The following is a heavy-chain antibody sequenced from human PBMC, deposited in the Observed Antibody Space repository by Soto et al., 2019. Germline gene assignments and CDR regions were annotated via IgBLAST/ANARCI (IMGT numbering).Heavy chain of an antibody. D-gene: IGHD1-26*01. Sequence: LRLSCAASGFTFSSYAMSWVRQAPGKGLEWVSAISGSGGSTYYADSVKGRFTISRDNSKNTLYLQMNSLRAEDTAVYYCAKSIIVSWELPHFDYWGQGTLVTVSS. V-gene: IGHV3-23*01. CDR2: ISGSGGST. CDR1: GFTFSSYA. J-gene: IGHJ4*02. CDR3: AKSIIVSWELPHFDY.